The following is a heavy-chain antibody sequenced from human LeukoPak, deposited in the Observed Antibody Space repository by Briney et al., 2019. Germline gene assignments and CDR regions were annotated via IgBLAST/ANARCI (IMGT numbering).Heavy chain of an antibody. J-gene: IGHJ4*02. CDR3: VRDSSLPDY. D-gene: IGHD1-14*01. V-gene: IGHV3-74*01. Sequence: GGPLRLSCVASGFTFSNYWMHWVRQAPGKGLVWVSYIHSDGTTTNYADSVRGRFTISRDNAKNTLYLQMNSLRAEDTAVYYCVRDSSLPDYWGQGTLVTVFS. CDR1: GFTFSNYW. CDR2: IHSDGTTT.